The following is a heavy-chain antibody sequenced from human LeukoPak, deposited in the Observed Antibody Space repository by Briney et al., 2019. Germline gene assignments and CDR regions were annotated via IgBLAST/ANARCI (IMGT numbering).Heavy chain of an antibody. D-gene: IGHD3-22*01. CDR1: GYSINSGYH. J-gene: IGHJ4*02. V-gene: IGHV4-38-2*02. CDR3: ARHYLYDTSGDGTYYFDY. CDR2: IYHSGST. Sequence: PSETLSLTCIVSGYSINSGYHWGWIRQPPGKGLEWIGSIYHSGSTYYNPSLKSRVTISIDTSENQFSLKLSSVTAADTAVYYCARHYLYDTSGDGTYYFDYWGQGTLVTVSS.